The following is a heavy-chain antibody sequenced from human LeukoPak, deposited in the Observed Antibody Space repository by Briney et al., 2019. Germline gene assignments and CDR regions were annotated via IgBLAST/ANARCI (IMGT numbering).Heavy chain of an antibody. V-gene: IGHV3-23*01. D-gene: IGHD3-10*01. CDR2: ISGSGRST. Sequence: PGGSLRLSCAASGFTFSSYAMSWVRQAPGKGLEWVSSISGSGRSTYYADSVKGRFTISRDNSKDTLYVQMNSLRAEDTAVYYCAKGQSLRDYHGSGSPHDWWGQGILVTVSS. CDR1: GFTFSSYA. J-gene: IGHJ4*02. CDR3: AKGQSLRDYHGSGSPHDW.